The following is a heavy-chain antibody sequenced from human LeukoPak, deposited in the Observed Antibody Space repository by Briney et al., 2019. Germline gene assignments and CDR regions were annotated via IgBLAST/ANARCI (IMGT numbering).Heavy chain of an antibody. Sequence: AGSLRLSCAASGFTFSSYDRSSVRQAPGKGLEWVSDISGSGGSTNYADPANGRFTISRDTSKNTLYLQMNSLRAEDTAVYYCAKETSRIGGSMASFDYWGQGTLVTVSS. J-gene: IGHJ4*02. CDR3: AKETSRIGGSMASFDY. CDR1: GFTFSSYD. CDR2: ISGSGGST. V-gene: IGHV3-23*01. D-gene: IGHD1-26*01.